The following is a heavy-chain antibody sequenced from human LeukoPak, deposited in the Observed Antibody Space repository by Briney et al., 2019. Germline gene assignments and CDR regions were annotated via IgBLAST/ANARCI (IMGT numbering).Heavy chain of an antibody. V-gene: IGHV3-21*01. Sequence: GGSLRLSCAASGFTFSSYSMNWVRQAPGKGLEWVSSISSSSSYIYYADPVKGRFTISRDNAKNSLYLQMNSLRAEDTAVYYCARDFDQYYYDSSGFWGVDYWGQGTLVTVSS. CDR1: GFTFSSYS. CDR2: ISSSSSYI. J-gene: IGHJ4*02. CDR3: ARDFDQYYYDSSGFWGVDY. D-gene: IGHD3-22*01.